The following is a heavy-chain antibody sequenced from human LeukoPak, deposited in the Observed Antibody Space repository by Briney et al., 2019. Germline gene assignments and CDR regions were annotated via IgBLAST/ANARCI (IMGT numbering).Heavy chain of an antibody. D-gene: IGHD6-13*01. Sequence: SETLSLTCAVYGGSFSGYYWSWIRQPPGKGLEWIGSIYYSGSTYYNPSLKSRVTISVDTSKNQFSLKLSSVTAADTAVYYCARHPSIAAAGPSTYFDYWGQGTLVTVSS. V-gene: IGHV4-34*01. CDR2: IYYSGST. CDR1: GGSFSGYY. CDR3: ARHPSIAAAGPSTYFDY. J-gene: IGHJ4*02.